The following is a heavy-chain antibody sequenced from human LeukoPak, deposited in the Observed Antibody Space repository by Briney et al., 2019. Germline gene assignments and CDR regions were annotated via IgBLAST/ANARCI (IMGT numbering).Heavy chain of an antibody. CDR1: GGSISGYY. J-gene: IGHJ3*02. CDR3: ARQRRSPGFAFDI. V-gene: IGHV4-4*09. Sequence: SETLSLTCTVSGGSISGYYWSWIRQPPGKGLEWIGYIYSSGSTNYNPSLKSRVTMSVDTSKKQFSLKLRSVTAADTAVYYCARQRRSPGFAFDIWGQGTMVTVSS. D-gene: IGHD1-26*01. CDR2: IYSSGST.